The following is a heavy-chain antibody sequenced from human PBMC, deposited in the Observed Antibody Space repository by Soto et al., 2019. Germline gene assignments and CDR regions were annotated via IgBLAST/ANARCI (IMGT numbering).Heavy chain of an antibody. V-gene: IGHV3-30*03. CDR3: ARVLPPADY. J-gene: IGHJ4*02. CDR2: ISYDGSNK. CDR1: GFTFSSYG. Sequence: GGSIRLSCAASGFTFSSYGMHWVRQAPGKGLEWVAVISYDGSNKYYADSVKGRVTITRDTSASTAYMELSSLRSEDTAVYYCARVLPPADYWGQGTLVTSPQ.